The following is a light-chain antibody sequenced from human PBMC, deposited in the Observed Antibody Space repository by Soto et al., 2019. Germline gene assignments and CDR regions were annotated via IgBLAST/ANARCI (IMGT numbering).Light chain of an antibody. CDR1: QSVSSS. CDR3: QQRSNWPPIT. Sequence: EIVLTQSPCTLSLSPGDRATLSGRASQSVSSSSLAWYQQKPGQAPRLLIYDASNRATGIPARFSGSGSGTDFTLTISSLEAEDFAVYYCQQRSNWPPITFGQGTRLEIK. V-gene: IGKV3-11*01. CDR2: DAS. J-gene: IGKJ5*01.